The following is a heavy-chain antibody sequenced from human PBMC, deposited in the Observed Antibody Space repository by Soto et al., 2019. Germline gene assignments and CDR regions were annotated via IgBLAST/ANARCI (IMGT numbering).Heavy chain of an antibody. D-gene: IGHD2-15*01. CDR2: INSDGSST. V-gene: IGHV3-74*01. CDR3: VRTSLVVAAATREDY. CDR1: GFTFSSYW. J-gene: IGHJ4*02. Sequence: GGSLRLSRAAPGFTFSSYWMHWVRQAPGKGLVWVSRINSDGSSTSYADSVKGRFTISRDNAKNTLYLQMNSLRAEDTAVYYCVRTSLVVAAATREDYWGQGTLVTVSS.